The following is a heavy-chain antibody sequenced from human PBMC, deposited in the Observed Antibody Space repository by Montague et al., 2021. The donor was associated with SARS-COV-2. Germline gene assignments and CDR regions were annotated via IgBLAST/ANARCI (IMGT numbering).Heavy chain of an antibody. CDR3: AARARYYYDMDV. J-gene: IGHJ6*02. CDR2: IYSGDST. CDR1: GFTVRSNY. V-gene: IGHV3-66*01. Sequence: SLRLSCPASGFTVRSNYMSWVRQAPGKGLEWVSVIYSGDSTYYADSVTGRFTISRDNSKNTLYLQMSSLRADDTAVYYCAARARYYYDMDVWGQGTTVTVSS.